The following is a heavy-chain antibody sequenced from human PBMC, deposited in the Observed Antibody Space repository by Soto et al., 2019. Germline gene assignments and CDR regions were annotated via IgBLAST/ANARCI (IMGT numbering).Heavy chain of an antibody. V-gene: IGHV5-51*01. CDR3: DFALRDAFDI. CDR2: IYPGNSDN. D-gene: IGHD5-12*01. CDR1: GYSITSYW. J-gene: IGHJ3*02. Sequence: PGVSLKISCKGSGYSITSYWIGWVRQKPGKGLEWMGIIYPGNSDNRYSPSFQGQVTISADKSISTAYLQWSSLKASDTAMYYCDFALRDAFDIWGQGTMVTVSS.